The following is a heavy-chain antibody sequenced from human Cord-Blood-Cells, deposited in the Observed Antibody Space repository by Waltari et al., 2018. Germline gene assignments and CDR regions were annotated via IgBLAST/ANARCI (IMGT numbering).Heavy chain of an antibody. D-gene: IGHD6-13*01. CDR2: IYTSGST. V-gene: IGHV4-61*09. Sequence: QVQLQESGPGLVKPSQTLSLTCTVSGGSISSGSYYWSWIRQPAGKGLEWIGYIYTSGSTNYNPSLKSRVTISVDTSKSQFSLKLSSVTAADTAVYYCARRYSSSWYAFDIWGQGTMVTVSS. CDR1: GGSISSGSYY. J-gene: IGHJ3*02. CDR3: ARRYSSSWYAFDI.